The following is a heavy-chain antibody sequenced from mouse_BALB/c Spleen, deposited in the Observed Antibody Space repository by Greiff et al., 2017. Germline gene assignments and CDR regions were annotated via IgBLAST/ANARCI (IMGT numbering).Heavy chain of an antibody. J-gene: IGHJ4*01. V-gene: IGHV1S81*02. CDR2: INPSNGGT. CDR1: GYTFTSYY. D-gene: IGHD4-1*01. CDR3: TRKLRDYYAMDY. Sequence: QVQLKQSGAELVKPGASVKLSCKASGYTFTSYYMYWVKQRPGQGLEWIGEINPSNGGTNFNEKFKSKATLTVDKSSSTAYMQLSSLTSEDSAVYYCTRKLRDYYAMDYWGQGTSVTVSS.